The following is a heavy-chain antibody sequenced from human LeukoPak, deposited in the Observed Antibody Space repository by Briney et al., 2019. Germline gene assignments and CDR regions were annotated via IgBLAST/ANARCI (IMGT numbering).Heavy chain of an antibody. V-gene: IGHV5-51*01. J-gene: IGHJ4*02. Sequence: GESLKISCEGSGYRFTSYWIGWVRQMPGKGLEWMGIIYPGDSDTRYSPSFQGQVTISADKSISTAYLQWSSLKASDTAMYYCARQGGYDLYYFDYWGQGTLVTVSS. CDR1: GYRFTSYW. D-gene: IGHD5-12*01. CDR2: IYPGDSDT. CDR3: ARQGGYDLYYFDY.